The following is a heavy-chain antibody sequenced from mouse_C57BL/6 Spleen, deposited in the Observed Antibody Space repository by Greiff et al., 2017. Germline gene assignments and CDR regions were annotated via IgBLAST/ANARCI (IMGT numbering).Heavy chain of an antibody. V-gene: IGHV1-9*01. CDR3: ARRDLYYGSSYAMDY. Sequence: LQQSGAELMKPGASVKLSCKATGYTFTGYWIEWVKQRPGHGLEWIGEIFPGSGSTNYNEKFKGKATFTADTSSNTAYMQLSSLATEDSAIYYCARRDLYYGSSYAMDYWGQGTSVTVSS. CDR2: IFPGSGST. CDR1: GYTFTGYW. D-gene: IGHD1-1*01. J-gene: IGHJ4*01.